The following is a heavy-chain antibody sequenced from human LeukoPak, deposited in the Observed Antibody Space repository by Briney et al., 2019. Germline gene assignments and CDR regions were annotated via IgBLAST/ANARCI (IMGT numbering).Heavy chain of an antibody. CDR1: GFTFSSYS. CDR3: ARGYCSGTSCYMFAS. V-gene: IGHV3-48*04. Sequence: GGSLRLSCAASGFTFSSYSMNWVRQAPGKGLEWVSSISGSSRTIYYADSVKGRFTISRDNAKNSLYLQMNSLRAEDTAVYYCARGYCSGTSCYMFASWGQGTRVTVSS. J-gene: IGHJ4*02. D-gene: IGHD2-2*02. CDR2: ISGSSRTI.